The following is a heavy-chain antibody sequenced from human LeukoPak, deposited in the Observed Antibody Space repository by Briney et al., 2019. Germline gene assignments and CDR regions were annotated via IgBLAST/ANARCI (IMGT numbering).Heavy chain of an antibody. CDR3: ARGPGDY. CDR1: GGSISSYY. V-gene: IGHV4-59*01. CDR2: VYYSGST. Sequence: SETLSLTCTVSGGSISSYYWSWIRQPPGQGLEWIGYVYYSGSTNYNPSLKSRVTISVDKSKNQFSLKLSSVTAADTAVYYCARGPGDYWGQGTLVTVSS. J-gene: IGHJ4*02.